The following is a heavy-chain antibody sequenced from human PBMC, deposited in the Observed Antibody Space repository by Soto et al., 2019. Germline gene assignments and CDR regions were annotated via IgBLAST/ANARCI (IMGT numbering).Heavy chain of an antibody. Sequence: SETLSLTCTVSGASINNYYLSWSRQSPGKGLEWIGSIYYSGTTYYNPSLKSRVTISVDTSKNQFSLKLSSVTAADTAVYYCARHGRFLEWLFSGMDVWGQGTTVTVSS. V-gene: IGHV4-59*08. CDR2: IYYSGTT. D-gene: IGHD3-3*01. CDR3: ARHGRFLEWLFSGMDV. J-gene: IGHJ6*02. CDR1: GASINNYY.